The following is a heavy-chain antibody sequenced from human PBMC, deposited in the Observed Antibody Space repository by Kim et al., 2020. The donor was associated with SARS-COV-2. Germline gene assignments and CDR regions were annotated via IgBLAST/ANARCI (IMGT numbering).Heavy chain of an antibody. Sequence: SETLSLTCTVSGGSISRYYWSWIRQPPGKGLEWIGYSLNIGNTNYNPSLKSRITISVDTSKNQLSLNLNSVTAADTAVYYCARVSRDGWSKPHWYFDLLGRGTLVTVSS. CDR1: GGSISRYY. J-gene: IGHJ2*01. CDR3: ARVSRDGWSKPHWYFDL. CDR2: SLNIGNT. D-gene: IGHD6-19*01. V-gene: IGHV4-59*13.